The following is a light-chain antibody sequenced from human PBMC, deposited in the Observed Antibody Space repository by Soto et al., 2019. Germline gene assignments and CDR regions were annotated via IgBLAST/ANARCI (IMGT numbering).Light chain of an antibody. CDR2: GAS. CDR1: QSVSSN. CDR3: QQANSYPWT. Sequence: EIVMTQSPATLSVSPGERATLSCRASQSVSSNLACYQQKPGQAPRLLIYGASTRATGIPARFSGTRSGTDFTLTISSLQPEDFATYYCQQANSYPWTFGQGTKVDI. V-gene: IGKV3-15*01. J-gene: IGKJ1*01.